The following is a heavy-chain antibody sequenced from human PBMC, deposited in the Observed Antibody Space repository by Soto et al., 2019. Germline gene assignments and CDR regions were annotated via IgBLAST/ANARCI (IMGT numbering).Heavy chain of an antibody. V-gene: IGHV5-51*01. CDR3: ARLRVPLPLTKMSSLHN. CDR2: IYPGDSET. Sequence: GESLKISCPASGYTFSSYWIAWVRQMPGKGLEWVGIIYPGDSETRYSPSLQGQVTISADRSTTTAYLQWSSLKASDSGTYYWARLRVPLPLTKMSSLHNGGRGTLVTVSS. J-gene: IGHJ4*01. D-gene: IGHD4-17*01. CDR1: GYTFSSYW.